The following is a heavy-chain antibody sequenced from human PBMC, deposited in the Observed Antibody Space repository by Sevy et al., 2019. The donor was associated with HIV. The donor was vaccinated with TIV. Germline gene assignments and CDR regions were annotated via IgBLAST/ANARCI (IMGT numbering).Heavy chain of an antibody. CDR1: GGSISSYY. Sequence: SETLSLTCTVSGGSISSYYWSWIRQPPGKGLEWIGYIYYSGSTNYNPSLKSRVTISVDTSKNQFSLRLGSVTAADTAVYYCARGADSSGYSDYWGQGTLVTVSS. CDR3: ARGADSSGYSDY. D-gene: IGHD3-22*01. J-gene: IGHJ4*02. CDR2: IYYSGST. V-gene: IGHV4-59*01.